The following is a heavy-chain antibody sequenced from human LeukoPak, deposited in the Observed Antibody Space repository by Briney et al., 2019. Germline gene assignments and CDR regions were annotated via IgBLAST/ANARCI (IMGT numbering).Heavy chain of an antibody. CDR1: GYSFTSYW. J-gene: IGHJ4*02. D-gene: IGHD6-19*01. CDR3: ARLWYSSGWYVGYFDY. V-gene: IGHV5-51*01. CDR2: IYPGDPDT. Sequence: GGSLKISCKGSGYSFTSYWIGWGRQMPGKSLEWMGVIYPGDPDTRYSPSFQGQVTISADKSISTAYLQWSSLKASDTAMYYCARLWYSSGWYVGYFDYWGQGTLVTVSS.